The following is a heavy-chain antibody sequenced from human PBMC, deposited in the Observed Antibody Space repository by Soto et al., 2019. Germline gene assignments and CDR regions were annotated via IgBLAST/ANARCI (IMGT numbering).Heavy chain of an antibody. V-gene: IGHV4-59*01. CDR1: GGSISSYY. D-gene: IGHD3-22*01. CDR2: IYYSGST. CDR3: ARTVLTYYYDSSGPYFFDY. J-gene: IGHJ4*02. Sequence: SETLSLTCTVSGGSISSYYWSWIRQPPGKGLEWIGYIYYSGSTNYNPSLKSRVTISVDTSKNQFSLKLSSVTAADTAVYYCARTVLTYYYDSSGPYFFDYRGQRSLVTVSS.